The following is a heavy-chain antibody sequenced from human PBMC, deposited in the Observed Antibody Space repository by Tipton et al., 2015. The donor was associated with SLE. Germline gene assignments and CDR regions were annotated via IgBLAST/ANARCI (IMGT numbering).Heavy chain of an antibody. D-gene: IGHD6-13*01. J-gene: IGHJ5*02. Sequence: GSLRLSCAVSGGSISSSNWWSWVRQPPGKGLEWIGEIYHSGSTNYNPSLKSRVTISVDKSKNQFSLKLSSVTAADTAVYYCARVGIAAAGTNWFDPWGQGTLVTVSS. CDR3: ARVGIAAAGTNWFDP. V-gene: IGHV4-4*02. CDR1: GGSISSSNW. CDR2: IYHSGST.